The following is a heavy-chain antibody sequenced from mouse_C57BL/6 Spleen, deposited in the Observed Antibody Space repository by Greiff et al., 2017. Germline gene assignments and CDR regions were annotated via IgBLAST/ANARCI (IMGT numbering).Heavy chain of an antibody. CDR3: TATIPPYYYGSSEDY. CDR2: IRLKSDNYAT. Sequence: EVMLVESGGGLVQPGGSMKLSCVASGFTFSNYWMNWVRQSPEKGLEWVAQIRLKSDNYATHYAESVKGRFTISRDDSKSSVYLQMNNLRAEDTGIYYCTATIPPYYYGSSEDYWGQGTTLTVSS. J-gene: IGHJ2*01. CDR1: GFTFSNYW. D-gene: IGHD1-1*01. V-gene: IGHV6-3*01.